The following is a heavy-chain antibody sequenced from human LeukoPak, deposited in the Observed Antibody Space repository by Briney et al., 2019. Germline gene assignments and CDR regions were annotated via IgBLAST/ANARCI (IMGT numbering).Heavy chain of an antibody. V-gene: IGHV3-23*01. Sequence: PGGGLRLSCTASGFIFSKYAMYGVGEAPGKGGGGVSATTGSGGGTLYAESVKGGFTISKENFKNSLHLHINSLRVGDTAVYFCARAKGDNYGTSPASYWGQGSLVAVSS. CDR3: ARAKGDNYGTSPASY. CDR1: GFIFSKYA. D-gene: IGHD4-17*01. CDR2: TTGSGGGT. J-gene: IGHJ4*02.